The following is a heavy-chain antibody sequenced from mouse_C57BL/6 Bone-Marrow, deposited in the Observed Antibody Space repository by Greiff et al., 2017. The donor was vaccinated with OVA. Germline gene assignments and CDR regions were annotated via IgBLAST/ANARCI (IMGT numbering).Heavy chain of an antibody. CDR1: DYTFTSYW. CDR3: ARSSCAWFAY. J-gene: IGHJ3*01. CDR2: IHPNSGST. V-gene: IGHV1-64*01. Sequence: QVQLQQPGAELVKPGASVKLSCKASDYTFTSYWMHWVKQRPGQGLEWIGMIHPNSGSTNYNEKFKSKATLTVDKSSSTAYMQLSSLTSEDSAVYYCARSSCAWFAYWGQGTLVTVSA.